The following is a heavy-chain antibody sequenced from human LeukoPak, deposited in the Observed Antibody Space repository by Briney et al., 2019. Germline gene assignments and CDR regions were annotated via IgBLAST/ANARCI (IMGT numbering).Heavy chain of an antibody. Sequence: SQTLSLTCTVSGGSISSGGYYWSWIRQYPGKGLEWVGYIYYSGSTYYNPSLKSRVTISVETSKNQFSLKLRSVTAADTAVYYCARNSSGYYIDYWGQGTLVTVSS. CDR2: IYYSGST. CDR1: GGSISSGGYY. V-gene: IGHV4-31*03. CDR3: ARNSSGYYIDY. D-gene: IGHD3-22*01. J-gene: IGHJ4*02.